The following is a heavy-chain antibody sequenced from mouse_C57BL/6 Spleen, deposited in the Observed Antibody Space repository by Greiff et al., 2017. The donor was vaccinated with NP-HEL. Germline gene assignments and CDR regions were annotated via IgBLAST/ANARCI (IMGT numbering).Heavy chain of an antibody. CDR2: IYPGDGDT. CDR1: GYAFSSSW. V-gene: IGHV1-82*01. J-gene: IGHJ4*01. Sequence: QVQLKESGPELVKPGASVKISCKASGYAFSSSWMNWVKQRPGKGLEWIGRIYPGDGDTNYNGKFKGKATLTADKSSSTAYMQLSSLTSEDSAVYFCARVHYSNYLYAMDYWGQGTSVTVSS. CDR3: ARVHYSNYLYAMDY. D-gene: IGHD2-5*01.